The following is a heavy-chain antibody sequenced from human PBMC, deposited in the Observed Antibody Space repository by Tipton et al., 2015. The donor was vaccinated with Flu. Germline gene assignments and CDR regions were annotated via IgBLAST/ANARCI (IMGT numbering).Heavy chain of an antibody. CDR1: GGSVSSGSYY. CDR2: IYSTGMT. J-gene: IGHJ5*02. Sequence: TLSLTCSVSGGSVSSGSYYWSWIRQPAGKALEWIGRIYSTGMTKYNPSLKSQVTISLDTSKNQFSLRLNSVTAADTAVYFCARGRLGEYNSAGYPESWGQGTLVTVSP. CDR3: ARGRLGEYNSAGYPES. D-gene: IGHD2/OR15-2a*01. V-gene: IGHV4-61*02.